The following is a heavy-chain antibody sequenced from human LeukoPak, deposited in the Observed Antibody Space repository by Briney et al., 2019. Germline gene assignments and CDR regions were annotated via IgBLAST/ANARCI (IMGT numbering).Heavy chain of an antibody. Sequence: ASVKVSCKASGYTFTGYYMHWVRQAPGQGLEWMGWINPNSGGTHYAQKFQGRVTMTRDTSISTAYMELSRLRSDDTAVYYCAREVLIAARREGSYYYYYMDVWGKGTTVTVSS. D-gene: IGHD6-6*01. CDR2: INPNSGGT. CDR1: GYTFTGYY. CDR3: AREVLIAARREGSYYYYYMDV. J-gene: IGHJ6*03. V-gene: IGHV1-2*02.